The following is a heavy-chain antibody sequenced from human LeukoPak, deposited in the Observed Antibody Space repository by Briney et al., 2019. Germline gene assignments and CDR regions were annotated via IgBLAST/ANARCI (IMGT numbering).Heavy chain of an antibody. D-gene: IGHD5-18*01. CDR2: IYPGDSDT. CDR3: ARLDTAMAHDY. J-gene: IGHJ4*02. Sequence: KVSCXASGYSFTSYWIGWVRQMPGKGLVWMGIIYPGDSDTRYSPSFQGQVTISADKSISTAYLQWSSLKASDTAMYYCARLDTAMAHDYWGQGTLVTVSS. V-gene: IGHV5-51*01. CDR1: GYSFTSYW.